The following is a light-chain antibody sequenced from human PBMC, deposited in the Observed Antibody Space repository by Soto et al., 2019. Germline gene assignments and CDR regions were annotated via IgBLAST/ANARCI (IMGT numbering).Light chain of an antibody. J-gene: IGKJ4*01. V-gene: IGKV1-6*01. CDR2: AAS. Sequence: AIQMTQSPSSLSASVGDKVTITCRASQGIRSALGWYQQKPGKVPKLLIYAASTLQSGVPSRFSGSGSGTDFTLTISSLQPEDFATYYCQQYNSYPLTFGGGSKVDIK. CDR3: QQYNSYPLT. CDR1: QGIRSA.